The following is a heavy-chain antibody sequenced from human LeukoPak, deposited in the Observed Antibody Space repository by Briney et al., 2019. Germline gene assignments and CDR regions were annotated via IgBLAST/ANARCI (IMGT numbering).Heavy chain of an antibody. CDR1: GFTFSSYG. Sequence: GGSLRLSCAASGFTFSSYGMHWVRQAPGKGLEWVAVISYDGSNKYYADSVKGRFTISRDNSKNTLYPQMNSLRAEDTALYYCARDANFGYDAFDIWGQGTMVTVSS. V-gene: IGHV3-30*03. CDR3: ARDANFGYDAFDI. CDR2: ISYDGSNK. J-gene: IGHJ3*02. D-gene: IGHD3-10*01.